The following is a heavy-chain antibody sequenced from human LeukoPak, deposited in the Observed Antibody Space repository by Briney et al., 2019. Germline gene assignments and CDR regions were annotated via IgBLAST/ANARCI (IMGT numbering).Heavy chain of an antibody. CDR2: ISWDGNST. CDR1: GFTFEDYA. Sequence: PGGSLRLSCAASGFTFEDYAIHWVRQAPGKGLEWVSLISWDGNSTYYAASVKGRFTISRDNSKNTLYLQMNSLRAEDTAVYYCAKNSEVAIFDYWGQGTLVTVSS. J-gene: IGHJ4*02. V-gene: IGHV3-43D*03. CDR3: AKNSEVAIFDY. D-gene: IGHD5-12*01.